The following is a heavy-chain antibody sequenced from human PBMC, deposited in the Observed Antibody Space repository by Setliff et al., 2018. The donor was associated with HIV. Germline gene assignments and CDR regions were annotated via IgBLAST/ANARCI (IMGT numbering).Heavy chain of an antibody. CDR3: TRDGVIKYYYYYYYMDV. D-gene: IGHD3-10*01. V-gene: IGHV3-72*01. CDR1: GFTFSSYG. J-gene: IGHJ6*03. Sequence: GGSLRLSCAASGFTFSSYGMHWVRQAPGKGLEWVGRMRNKANSYTTEYAASVKGRFTISRDDSKSIAYLQMNSLKTEDTAVYYCTRDGVIKYYYYYYYMDVWGKGTTVTVSS. CDR2: MRNKANSYTT.